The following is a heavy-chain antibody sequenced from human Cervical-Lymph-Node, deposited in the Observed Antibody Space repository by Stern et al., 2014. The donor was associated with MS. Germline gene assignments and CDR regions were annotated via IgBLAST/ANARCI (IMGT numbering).Heavy chain of an antibody. Sequence: VKLVESGGGVVQPGRSLRLSCAASGFTFSSHGMHWVRQAPGKGLEWVAVIWYDGSNKYYADSVKGRFTISRDNSKNTLYLQMNSLRAEDTAVYYCARSSSPSPYYYYGMDVWGQGTTVTVSS. CDR3: ARSSSPSPYYYYGMDV. D-gene: IGHD6-13*01. V-gene: IGHV3-33*01. CDR1: GFTFSSHG. J-gene: IGHJ6*02. CDR2: IWYDGSNK.